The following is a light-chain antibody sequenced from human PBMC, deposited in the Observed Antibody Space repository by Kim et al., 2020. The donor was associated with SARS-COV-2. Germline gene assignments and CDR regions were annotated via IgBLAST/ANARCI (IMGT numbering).Light chain of an antibody. CDR1: KLGDKF. CDR3: QAWDSSTAV. Sequence: VSPGQPASITCSGDKLGDKFACWYQQKPGQSPVLVIYQDSKRPSGIPERFSGSNSGNTATLTISGTQAMDEADYYCQAWDSSTAVFGGGTQLTVL. CDR2: QDS. J-gene: IGLJ3*02. V-gene: IGLV3-1*01.